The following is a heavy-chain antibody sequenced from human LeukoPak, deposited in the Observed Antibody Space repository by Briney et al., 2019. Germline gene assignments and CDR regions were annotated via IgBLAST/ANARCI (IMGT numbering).Heavy chain of an antibody. CDR3: AKNSGYDSVDWFDP. CDR2: ISWNSGSI. J-gene: IGHJ5*02. Sequence: GGSLRLSCAASGFTFDDYAMHWVRQAPGKGLEWVSGISWNSGSIGYADSVKGRFTISRDNSKNTLYLQMNSLRAEDTAVYYCAKNSGYDSVDWFDPWGQGTLVTVSS. CDR1: GFTFDDYA. D-gene: IGHD3-22*01. V-gene: IGHV3-9*01.